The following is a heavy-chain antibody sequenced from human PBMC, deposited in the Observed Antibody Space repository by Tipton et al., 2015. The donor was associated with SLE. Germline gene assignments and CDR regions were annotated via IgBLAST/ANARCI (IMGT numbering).Heavy chain of an antibody. J-gene: IGHJ4*02. CDR1: GGSISSSSYY. D-gene: IGHD6-19*01. Sequence: SLRLSCTVSGGSISSSSYYWGWIRQPPGKGLEWMGRIDPSDSYTNYSPSFQGHVTISADKSISTAYLQWSSLKASDTAMYYCARLGWSGAGYWGQGTLVTVSS. CDR3: ARLGWSGAGY. V-gene: IGHV5-10-1*01. CDR2: IDPSDSYT.